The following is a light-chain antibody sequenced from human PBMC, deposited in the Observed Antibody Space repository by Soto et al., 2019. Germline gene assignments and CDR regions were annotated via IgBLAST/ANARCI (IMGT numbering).Light chain of an antibody. J-gene: IGLJ1*01. CDR3: CSYAGRSTFV. CDR1: SSDVGSYNL. CDR2: EGS. Sequence: QSALTQPASVSGSPGQSITISCTGTSSDVGSYNLVSWYQQHPGKAPKLMIYEGSKRPSGASNRFSGSKSGNTASLTISGLQAEDEADYYCCSYAGRSTFVFGTGTQLTVL. V-gene: IGLV2-23*01.